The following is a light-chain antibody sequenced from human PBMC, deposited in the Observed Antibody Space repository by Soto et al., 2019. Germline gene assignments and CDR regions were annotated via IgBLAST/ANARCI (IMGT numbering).Light chain of an antibody. V-gene: IGLV2-11*01. CDR1: SSDVGGYNY. CDR2: DVS. J-gene: IGLJ1*01. Sequence: QSALTQPRSVSGSPGQSVTISCTGTSSDVGGYNYVSWYQQHPGKAPKLMISDVSKRPSGVPDRFSGSKSGNTASLTTSGLQAEDEADYYCCSYAGNYYVFGTGTKLTVL. CDR3: CSYAGNYYV.